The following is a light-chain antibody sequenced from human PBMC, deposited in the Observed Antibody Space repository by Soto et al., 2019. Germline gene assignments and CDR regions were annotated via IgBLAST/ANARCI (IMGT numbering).Light chain of an antibody. V-gene: IGKV3-11*01. J-gene: IGKJ2*01. Sequence: ELVLTQSPATLSLSPGERATLSCRASQSVRSYLAWYQQKPGQAPRLLIYDASNSATGIPARFSGSGSGTDFTLTISSLEAEDFAVYYCQQRNNWYTFGQGTKLEIK. CDR3: QQRNNWYT. CDR2: DAS. CDR1: QSVRSY.